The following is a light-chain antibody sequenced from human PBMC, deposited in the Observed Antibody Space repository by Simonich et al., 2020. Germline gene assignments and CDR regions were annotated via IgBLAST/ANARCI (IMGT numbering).Light chain of an antibody. V-gene: IGLV9-49*01. J-gene: IGLJ3*02. Sequence: QPVLTQPPSASASLGASVTLTCTLSSGYSNYKVDWYQQGPGKGPRFVMRVGTGGIVGSKGECIPDRFSVLGSGLNRYLTIKNIQEEDESDYHCGADHGSGSNFVKVFGGGTKLTVL. CDR3: GADHGSGSNFVKV. CDR1: SGYSNYK. CDR2: VGTGGIVG.